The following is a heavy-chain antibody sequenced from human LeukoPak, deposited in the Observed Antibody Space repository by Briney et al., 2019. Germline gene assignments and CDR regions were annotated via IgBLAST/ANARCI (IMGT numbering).Heavy chain of an antibody. CDR2: IRYDGSNK. D-gene: IGHD3-10*01. CDR3: AKRGDGSGSYSYYYMDV. J-gene: IGHJ6*03. V-gene: IGHV3-30*02. CDR1: GFTFSSYG. Sequence: GRSLRLSCAASGFTFSSYGMHWVRQAPGKGLEWVAFIRYDGSNKYYADSVKGRFTISRDNSKNTLYLQMNSLRAEDTAVYYCAKRGDGSGSYSYYYMDVWGKGTTVIISS.